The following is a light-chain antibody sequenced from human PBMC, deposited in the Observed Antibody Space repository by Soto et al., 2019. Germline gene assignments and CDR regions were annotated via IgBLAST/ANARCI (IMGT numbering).Light chain of an antibody. Sequence: QPVLTQPAYVSGSPGQSITIFCTGTSSDIGGYNYVSWYQQHPGKAPKLMIYDVSNRPSGVSNRFSGSKSGNTASLTISGLQAEEEADYYCSSYTSSSTPYVFGTGTKVTVL. CDR2: DVS. CDR1: SSDIGGYNY. V-gene: IGLV2-14*01. CDR3: SSYTSSSTPYV. J-gene: IGLJ1*01.